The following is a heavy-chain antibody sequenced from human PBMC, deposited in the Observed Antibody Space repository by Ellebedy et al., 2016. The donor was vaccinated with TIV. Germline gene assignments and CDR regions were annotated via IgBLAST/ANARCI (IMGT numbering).Heavy chain of an antibody. J-gene: IGHJ4*02. D-gene: IGHD5-12*01. V-gene: IGHV3-15*07. CDR2: IKSESNGGTT. Sequence: GESLKISCAASSFPFSSDWMNWVRQPPGKGLEWVGLIKSESNGGTTEYGAPVKGRFIISRDDSKNTLYLQMNSLNTEDTAIYYCATSGDIRYPFYFDYWGQGALVTVSS. CDR3: ATSGDIRYPFYFDY. CDR1: SFPFSSDW.